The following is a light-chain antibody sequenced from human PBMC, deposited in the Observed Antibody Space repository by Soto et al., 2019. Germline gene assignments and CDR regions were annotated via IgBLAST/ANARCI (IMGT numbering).Light chain of an antibody. Sequence: EIVLTQSPGTLSLSPGERATLSCRASQSVSSSYLAWYQQKPGQAPRLLIYGASRRATGIPDRFVGSGSGKDFTLTLSRLAPEDVAVYYYQQYCSSPITFGQGTRLEIK. J-gene: IGKJ5*01. CDR1: QSVSSSY. V-gene: IGKV3-20*01. CDR3: QQYCSSPIT. CDR2: GAS.